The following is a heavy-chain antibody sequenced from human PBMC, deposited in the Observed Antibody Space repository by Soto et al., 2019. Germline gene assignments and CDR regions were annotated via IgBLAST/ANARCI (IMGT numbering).Heavy chain of an antibody. CDR1: GYNFPDYW. CDR3: ARHDGRGWPFDH. J-gene: IGHJ4*02. CDR2: IDCSDSDT. D-gene: IGHD6-19*01. Sequence: GESLKISCKGSGYNFPDYWIAWVRQMPVKDLEWMAMIDCSDSDTNYSPSFQGHVTISADKSVSTAHLQWSSLKASDSAMYYCARHDGRGWPFDHWGLGTLVTVSS. V-gene: IGHV5-10-1*01.